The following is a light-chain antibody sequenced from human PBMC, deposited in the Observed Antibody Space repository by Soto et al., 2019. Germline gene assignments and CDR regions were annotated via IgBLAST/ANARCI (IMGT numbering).Light chain of an antibody. CDR2: GPS. J-gene: IGKJ4*01. CDR3: QQYNNWPLT. CDR1: QNIKSN. V-gene: IGKV3-15*01. Sequence: IVMTQSPATLSVSPGERSTLSCRASQNIKSNLAWYQQKPGQAPRLLIYGPSSRATGIPSRFSGGGSGTEFTLTITSLQSEDFAVYYCQQYNNWPLTFGGGNKVEIK.